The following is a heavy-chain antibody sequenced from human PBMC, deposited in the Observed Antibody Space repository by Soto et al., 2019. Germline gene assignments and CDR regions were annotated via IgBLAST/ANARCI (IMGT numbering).Heavy chain of an antibody. J-gene: IGHJ4*02. CDR1: GASITFGGYS. CDR3: ARGGGSDSFDY. D-gene: IGHD1-26*01. CDR2: INHLETT. Sequence: PSETLSRTCTVSGASITFGGYSWSWIRQTPGKGLEWIGYINHLETTFYNPSFESRLTLSIDRAKNQFSLKLHSMSAADRAVYFCARGGGSDSFDYWGQGILVTVSS. V-gene: IGHV4-30-2*01.